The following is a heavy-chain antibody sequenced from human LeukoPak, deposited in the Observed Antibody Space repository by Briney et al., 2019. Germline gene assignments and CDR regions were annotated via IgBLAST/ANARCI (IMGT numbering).Heavy chain of an antibody. V-gene: IGHV3-30*03. CDR1: VFTFSSYC. CDR3: AGRSYFDY. Sequence: GGSLRLSCAASVFTFSSYCMHWARQAPGKGLEWVAVISYDGSNKYYADSVKGRFTISRDNSKNTLYLQMNSLRAEDTAVYYCAGRSYFDYWGQGTLVTVSS. J-gene: IGHJ4*02. CDR2: ISYDGSNK.